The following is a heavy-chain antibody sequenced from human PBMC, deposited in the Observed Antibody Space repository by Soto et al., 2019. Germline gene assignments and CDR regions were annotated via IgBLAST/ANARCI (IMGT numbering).Heavy chain of an antibody. CDR1: GFTFSSYA. CDR2: ISYDGSNK. Sequence: QVQLVESGGGVVQPGRSLRLSCAASGFTFSSYAMHWVRQAPGKGLEWVAVISYDGSNKYYADSVKGRFTISRDNSKNTLYLQMNSLRAEDTAVYYCARVLSSSHWGGMDVWGQGTTVTVSS. CDR3: ARVLSSSHWGGMDV. J-gene: IGHJ6*01. V-gene: IGHV3-30-3*01. D-gene: IGHD6-13*01.